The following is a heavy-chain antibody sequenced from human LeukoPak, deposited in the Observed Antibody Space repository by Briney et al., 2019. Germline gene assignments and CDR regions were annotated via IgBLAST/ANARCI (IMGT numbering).Heavy chain of an antibody. CDR1: GFTFSSYS. CDR2: ISSSSSYI. CDR3: ARACPPFRYFDWLLRGSGMDV. V-gene: IGHV3-21*01. J-gene: IGHJ6*02. D-gene: IGHD3-9*01. Sequence: GGSLRLSCAASGFTFSSYSMNWVRQAPGKGLEWVSSISSSSSYIYYADSVKGRFTISRDNAKNSLYLQMNSLRAEDTAVYYCARACPPFRYFDWLLRGSGMDVWGQGTTVTVSS.